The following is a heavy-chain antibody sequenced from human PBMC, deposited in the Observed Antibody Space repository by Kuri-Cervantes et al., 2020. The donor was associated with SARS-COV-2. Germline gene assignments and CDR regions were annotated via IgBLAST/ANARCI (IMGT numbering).Heavy chain of an antibody. J-gene: IGHJ4*02. CDR1: GGSIGSYY. CDR3: ARHAQQWLVRYFDY. Sequence: GSLRLSCTVSGGSIGSYYWSWIRQPPGRGLEWLGYIYYSGSTNYNPSLKSRVTISVDTSKNQFSLKLSSVTAADAAVYYCARHAQQWLVRYFDYWGQGTLVTVSS. CDR2: IYYSGST. D-gene: IGHD6-19*01. V-gene: IGHV4-59*08.